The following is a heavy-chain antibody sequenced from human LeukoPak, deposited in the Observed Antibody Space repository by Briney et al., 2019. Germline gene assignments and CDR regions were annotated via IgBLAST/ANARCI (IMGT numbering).Heavy chain of an antibody. J-gene: IGHJ6*03. CDR1: GFTFSSYG. CDR2: IRYDGSNK. V-gene: IGHV3-30*02. D-gene: IGHD2-2*01. Sequence: GGSLRLSCAASGFTFSSYGMHWVRQAPGKGLEWVAFIRYDGSNKYYADSVKGRFTISRDNSKNTLYLQMNSLRAEDTAVYYCANQPAEGYQLLLPYYYYMDVWGKGTTVTVSS. CDR3: ANQPAEGYQLLLPYYYYMDV.